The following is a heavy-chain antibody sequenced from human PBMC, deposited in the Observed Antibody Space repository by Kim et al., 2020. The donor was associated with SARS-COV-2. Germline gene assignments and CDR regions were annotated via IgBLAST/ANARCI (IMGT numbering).Heavy chain of an antibody. J-gene: IGHJ5*02. Sequence: ASVKVSCKASGYTFTAYYMHWVRQAPGQGLEWMGWINPNTGGTNFAQKFQDRVTVTRDTCISTAYMELSRLRSDDTAVYYCTRDIAVGRAKGWFDPWGHG. D-gene: IGHD6-19*01. V-gene: IGHV1-2*02. CDR2: INPNTGGT. CDR1: GYTFTAYY. CDR3: TRDIAVGRAKGWFDP.